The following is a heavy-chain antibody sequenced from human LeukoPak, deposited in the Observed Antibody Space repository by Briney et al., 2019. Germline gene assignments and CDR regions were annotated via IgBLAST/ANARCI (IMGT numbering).Heavy chain of an antibody. CDR1: GGSISSSNYY. Sequence: SETLSLTCTASGGSISSSNYYWGWIRQPPGKGLEWIGSMYYSGNTDYNPSLKSRVTVSVDTSKNQFSLKVNSVTAADTAVYYCARTLGWASSRYPFDGWGQGTLVTVSS. CDR2: MYYSGNT. D-gene: IGHD3-16*02. V-gene: IGHV4-39*01. CDR3: ARTLGWASSRYPFDG. J-gene: IGHJ4*02.